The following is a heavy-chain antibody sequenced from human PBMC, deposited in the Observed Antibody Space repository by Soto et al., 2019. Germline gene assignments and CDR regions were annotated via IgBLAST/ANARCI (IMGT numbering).Heavy chain of an antibody. CDR1: GGSIGNHY. J-gene: IGHJ4*01. CDR2: IQQTTVT. Sequence: TSETLSLTCSVSGGSIGNHYWSWVRQTPGKGLEWISYIQQTTVTNYNPSFNNRITISDDTSKNQFSLKLRSVTPADTAVYYCVRNSWHNFFSLGYFDHWGQGILVTSPQ. V-gene: IGHV4-59*11. CDR3: VRNSWHNFFSLGYFDH. D-gene: IGHD1-1*01.